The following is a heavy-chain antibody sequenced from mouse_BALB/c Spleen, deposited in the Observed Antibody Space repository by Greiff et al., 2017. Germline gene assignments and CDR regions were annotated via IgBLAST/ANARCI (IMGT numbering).Heavy chain of an antibody. CDR2: IYPGSGST. CDR3: AREDGNYDYYAMDY. CDR1: GYNFTSYW. D-gene: IGHD2-1*01. Sequence: QVQLQQPGAELVKPGTSVKLSCKASGYNFTSYWINWVKLRPGQGLEWIGDIYPGSGSTNYNEKFKSKATLTVDTSSSTAYMQLSSLASEDSALYYCAREDGNYDYYAMDYWGQGTSVTVSS. V-gene: IGHV1-55*01. J-gene: IGHJ4*01.